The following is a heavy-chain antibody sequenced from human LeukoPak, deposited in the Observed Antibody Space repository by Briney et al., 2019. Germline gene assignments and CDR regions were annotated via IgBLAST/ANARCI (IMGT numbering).Heavy chain of an antibody. J-gene: IGHJ6*02. CDR3: SGLYNYGMGV. CDR2: ISSRSHYI. Sequence: GGSLRLSCAASGFTFSTYSMNRVRQAPGKGLEWVSSISSRSHYIYYADSVKGRFTISRDNAKNSLYLQMNSLRAEDTAVYYCSGLYNYGMGVWGQGTTVTVSS. V-gene: IGHV3-21*01. CDR1: GFTFSTYS.